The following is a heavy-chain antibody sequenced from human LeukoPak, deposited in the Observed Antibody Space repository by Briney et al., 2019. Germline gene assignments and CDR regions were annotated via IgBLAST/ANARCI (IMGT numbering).Heavy chain of an antibody. CDR3: ARDWYYYDSSGYYSPHNWFDP. J-gene: IGHJ5*02. CDR1: GFTFSNYN. V-gene: IGHV3-48*01. Sequence: GGSLRLSCVASGFTFSNYNMNWVRQAPGKGLEWVSYISSSSSTIYYADSVKGRFTISRDNAKNSLYLQMNSLRAEDTAVYYCARDWYYYDSSGYYSPHNWFDPWGQGTLVTVSS. D-gene: IGHD3-22*01. CDR2: ISSSSSTI.